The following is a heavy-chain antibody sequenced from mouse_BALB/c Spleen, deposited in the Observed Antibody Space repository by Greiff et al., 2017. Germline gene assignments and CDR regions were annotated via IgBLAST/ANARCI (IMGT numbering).Heavy chain of an antibody. J-gene: IGHJ1*01. CDR3: ARNWDYYGSSYGYFDV. D-gene: IGHD1-1*01. CDR2: IWGGGST. V-gene: IGHV2-6-4*01. CDR1: GFSLSRYS. Sequence: QVQLKESGPGLVAPSQSLSITCTVSGFSLSRYSVHWVRQPPGKGLEWLGMIWGGGSTDYNSALKSRLSISKDNSKSQVFLKMNSLQTDDTAMYYCARNWDYYGSSYGYFDVWGAGTTVTVSS.